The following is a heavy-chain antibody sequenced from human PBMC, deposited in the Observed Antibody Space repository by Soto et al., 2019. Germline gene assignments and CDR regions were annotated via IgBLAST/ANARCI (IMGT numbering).Heavy chain of an antibody. V-gene: IGHV4-34*01. D-gene: IGHD2-8*02. Sequence: QVQLQQWGAGLLKPSETLSLTCAVSGGSFSGYYWTWIRQPPGTGLEWIGEINHSGSTNYNPSLKSRDTISVDTSKNQFSLKLTSVTAADTAVYYCARDKITGLFDYWGQGTLVTVSS. CDR2: INHSGST. CDR1: GGSFSGYY. J-gene: IGHJ4*02. CDR3: ARDKITGLFDY.